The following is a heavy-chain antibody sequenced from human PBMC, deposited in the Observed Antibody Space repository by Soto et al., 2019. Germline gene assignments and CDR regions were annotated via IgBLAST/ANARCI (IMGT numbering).Heavy chain of an antibody. Sequence: PSETLSLTCTVSGGSISSYYWSWIRQPPGKGLEWIGYIYYSGSTNYNPSLKSRVTISVDTSKNQFSLKLSSVTAADTAVYYCARQVFTMVRGVIITSWFDPWGQGTLVTVSS. D-gene: IGHD3-10*01. CDR3: ARQVFTMVRGVIITSWFDP. J-gene: IGHJ5*02. CDR2: IYYSGST. V-gene: IGHV4-59*08. CDR1: GGSISSYY.